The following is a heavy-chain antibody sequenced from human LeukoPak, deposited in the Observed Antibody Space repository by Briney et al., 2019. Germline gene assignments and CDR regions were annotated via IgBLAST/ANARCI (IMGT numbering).Heavy chain of an antibody. J-gene: IGHJ4*02. CDR2: ISYDGSNK. Sequence: GGSLRLSCAAYGFTFSSYAMHWVRQAPGKGLEWVAVISYDGSNKYYADSVKGRFTISRDNSKNTLYLQMNSLRAEDTAVYYCAREGKYYYDSSGYPDYWGQGTLVTVSS. V-gene: IGHV3-30*04. D-gene: IGHD3-22*01. CDR1: GFTFSSYA. CDR3: AREGKYYYDSSGYPDY.